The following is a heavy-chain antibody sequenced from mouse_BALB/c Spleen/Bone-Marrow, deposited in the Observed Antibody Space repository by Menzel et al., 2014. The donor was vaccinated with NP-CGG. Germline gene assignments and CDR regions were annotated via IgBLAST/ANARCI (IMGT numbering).Heavy chain of an antibody. CDR2: INSNGGST. J-gene: IGHJ2*01. Sequence: DVMLVESGGGLVQPGGSLKLSCAASGFTFSSYGMSWVRQTPDKRLELVATINSNGGSTYYPDSVKGRFTISRDTAKNTLYLQMSGLKSEETAMYYCVRGNYGNYVDYFDFWGQGTTLTVSS. V-gene: IGHV5-6-3*01. CDR3: VRGNYGNYVDYFDF. D-gene: IGHD2-1*01. CDR1: GFTFSSYG.